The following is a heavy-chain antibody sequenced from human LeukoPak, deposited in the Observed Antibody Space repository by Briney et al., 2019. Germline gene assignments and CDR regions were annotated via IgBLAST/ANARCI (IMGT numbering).Heavy chain of an antibody. CDR3: AKDGSRAWDIGFQH. J-gene: IGHJ1*01. D-gene: IGHD2-15*01. CDR1: GFTFSRYW. Sequence: PGGSLRLSCVVSGFTFSRYWTHWVRQAPGKGLEWVSSISGSGDSTYYADSVKGRFTISRDNSKNTLYLQMNSLRAEDTAVYYCAKDGSRAWDIGFQHWGQGTLVTVSS. V-gene: IGHV3-23*01. CDR2: ISGSGDST.